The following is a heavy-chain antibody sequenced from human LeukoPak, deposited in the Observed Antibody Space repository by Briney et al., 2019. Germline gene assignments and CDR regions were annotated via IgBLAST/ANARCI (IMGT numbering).Heavy chain of an antibody. CDR1: GRSISIYY. CDR3: ARGGWYPESFQH. Sequence: KASETLSLTCTVSGRSISIYYWNWIRQPPGKGLEWIGYIYYSGSTNYNPSLKSRVTISVDTSKNQFSLKLSSVTAADTAVYYCARGGWYPESFQHWGQGALVTVSS. J-gene: IGHJ1*01. CDR2: IYYSGST. V-gene: IGHV4-59*01. D-gene: IGHD6-19*01.